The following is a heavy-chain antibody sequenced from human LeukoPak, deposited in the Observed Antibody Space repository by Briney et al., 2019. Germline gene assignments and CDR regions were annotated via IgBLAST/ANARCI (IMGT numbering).Heavy chain of an antibody. CDR2: IYYSGST. D-gene: IGHD3-3*01. CDR1: GGSISSGDYY. J-gene: IGHJ4*02. V-gene: IGHV4-30-4*01. Sequence: PSETLSLTCTVSGGSISSGDYYWSWIRQPPGKGLEWIGYIYYSGSTYYNPSLKSRVTISVDTSKNQFSLKLSSVTAADTAVYYCARATYDFWSGYIPPDYWGQRTLVTVSS. CDR3: ARATYDFWSGYIPPDY.